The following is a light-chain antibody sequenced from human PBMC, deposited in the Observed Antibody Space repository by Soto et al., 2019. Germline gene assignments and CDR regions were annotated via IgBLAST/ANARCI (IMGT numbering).Light chain of an antibody. CDR2: EVS. CDR3: SSYAGSNNLV. V-gene: IGLV2-8*01. Sequence: QSALTQPPSASGSPGQSVTLSCTGTSSDVGGYNYVSWYQQHPGQAPKLMIYEVSKRPSGVPDRFSGSKSGNTASLTVSGLQAEDEADYYCSSYAGSNNLVFGGGTKVTVL. CDR1: SSDVGGYNY. J-gene: IGLJ2*01.